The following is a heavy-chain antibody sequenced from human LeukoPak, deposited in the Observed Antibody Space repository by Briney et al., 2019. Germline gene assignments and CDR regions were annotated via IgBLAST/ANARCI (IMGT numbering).Heavy chain of an antibody. CDR1: GYSFTSYW. J-gene: IGHJ4*02. CDR2: IYPGDSDT. D-gene: IGHD1-26*01. V-gene: IGHV5-51*01. CDR3: ARQVGATRFDY. Sequence: GESLKISCKGSGYSFTSYWIGWGRQMPGKGLEWMGIIYPGDSDTRYSPAFQGQVSISADKSISTAYLQWSSLKASDTAMYSCARQVGATRFDYWGQGTLVTVSS.